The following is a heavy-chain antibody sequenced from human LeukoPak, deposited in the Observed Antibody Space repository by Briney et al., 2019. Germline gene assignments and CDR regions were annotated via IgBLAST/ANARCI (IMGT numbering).Heavy chain of an antibody. CDR2: FYTSENT. V-gene: IGHV4-4*07. D-gene: IGHD1-26*01. CDR1: GDSRSISNYY. J-gene: IGHJ3*02. Sequence: SETLSLTCTVSGDSRSISNYYWNWIRQPAGKGLEWIGRFYTSENTDYNPSLKSRLTMSVDASKKQISLKLSSVTAADTAIYYCARDRGGRGATTAFDIWGQGTMVTVSS. CDR3: ARDRGGRGATTAFDI.